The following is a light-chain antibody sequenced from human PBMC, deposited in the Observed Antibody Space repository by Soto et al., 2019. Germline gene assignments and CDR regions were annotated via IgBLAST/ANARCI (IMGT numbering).Light chain of an antibody. Sequence: QSALTQPASVSGSLGQSITISCTGTSSDVGGFDFVSWYRQHPGKVPKLLIYEVSKRPSGVSNRFSGSKSGNTASLTISGLQAEDEAEYYCSSYTTSSTSQVFGSGTKVTVL. CDR3: SSYTTSSTSQV. V-gene: IGLV2-14*01. CDR1: SSDVGGFDF. J-gene: IGLJ1*01. CDR2: EVS.